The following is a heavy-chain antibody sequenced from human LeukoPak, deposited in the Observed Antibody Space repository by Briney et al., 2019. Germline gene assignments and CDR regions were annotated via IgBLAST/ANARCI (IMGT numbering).Heavy chain of an antibody. Sequence: SETLSLTCAVYGGSFSGYYWSWIRQPPGKGLEWIGEINHSGSTNYNPSLKSRVTISVDTSKNQFSLKLSSVTAADTAVYYCARFNWGTRDGFDYWGQGTLVTVSS. CDR3: ARFNWGTRDGFDY. J-gene: IGHJ4*02. D-gene: IGHD7-27*01. CDR1: GGSFSGYY. CDR2: INHSGST. V-gene: IGHV4-34*01.